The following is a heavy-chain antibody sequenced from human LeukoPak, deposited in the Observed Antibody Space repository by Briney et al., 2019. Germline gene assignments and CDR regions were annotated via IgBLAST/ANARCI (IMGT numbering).Heavy chain of an antibody. Sequence: PGGSLRLSCAASGFTFSSYSMNWVRQAPGKGLEWVSSTSGSSSTIYYADSVKGRFTISRDNAKNSLYLQMNSLRDEDTAVYYCASPAGDGYNVFDYWGQGTLVTVSS. J-gene: IGHJ4*02. CDR1: GFTFSSYS. CDR2: TSGSSSTI. D-gene: IGHD5-24*01. CDR3: ASPAGDGYNVFDY. V-gene: IGHV3-48*02.